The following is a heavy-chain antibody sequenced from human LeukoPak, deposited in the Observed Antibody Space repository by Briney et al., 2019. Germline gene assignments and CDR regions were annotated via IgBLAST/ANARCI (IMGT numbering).Heavy chain of an antibody. Sequence: GESLKISCKGSGYSFTSYWIGWVRQMPGKGLEWMGIIYPVDSDTGYSPSFQGQVTISADKSISTAYLQWSSLKASDTAMYYCARSSLAYCGGDCYSGFYYWGQGTLVTVSS. CDR3: ARSSLAYCGGDCYSGFYY. CDR2: IYPVDSDT. D-gene: IGHD2-21*02. CDR1: GYSFTSYW. J-gene: IGHJ4*02. V-gene: IGHV5-51*01.